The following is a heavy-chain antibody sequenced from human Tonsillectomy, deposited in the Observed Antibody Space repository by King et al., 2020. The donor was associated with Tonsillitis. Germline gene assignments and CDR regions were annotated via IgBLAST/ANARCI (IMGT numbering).Heavy chain of an antibody. V-gene: IGHV6-1*01. D-gene: IGHD4-23*01. Sequence: VQLQQSGPGLVKPSQTLSVTCAISGDSVSSNSAAWDWIRQSPSRGLEWLGRTYYRSQWYNDYAVSVKGRITINPDTSKNQFSLQLNSVTPDDTAVYYCARGVVRTPADSYYYYMDVWGRGTTVTVSS. CDR3: ARGVVRTPADSYYYYMDV. CDR1: GDSVSSNSAA. CDR2: TYYRSQWYN. J-gene: IGHJ6*03.